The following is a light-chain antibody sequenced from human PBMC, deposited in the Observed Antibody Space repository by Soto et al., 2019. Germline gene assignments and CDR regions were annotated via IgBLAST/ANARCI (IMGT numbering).Light chain of an antibody. CDR1: SSNIGAGYD. J-gene: IGLJ2*01. Sequence: QSVLTQPPSVSGDPGQRVTISCTGSSSNIGAGYDVHWYQQLPGTAPKLLIYGNSNRPSWVPDRFSGSKSGTSASLAITGLQAEDEADYDCPSYDSSLSGSVVGGGTKLAVL. CDR2: GNS. V-gene: IGLV1-40*01. CDR3: PSYDSSLSGSV.